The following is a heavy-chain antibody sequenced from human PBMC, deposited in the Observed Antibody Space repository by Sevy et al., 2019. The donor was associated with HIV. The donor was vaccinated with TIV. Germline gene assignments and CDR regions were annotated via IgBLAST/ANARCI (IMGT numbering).Heavy chain of an antibody. D-gene: IGHD1-26*01. CDR2: IEQDGSDK. Sequence: GGSLRLSCAASGFTLSNYWMSWVRQAPGKGLEWVANIEQDGSDKYYVDSVKGRFTISRDNAKNSLYLQMNSLRAEDTAVYYCARDLFSGSYYENYWGQGTLVTVSS. CDR1: GFTLSNYW. CDR3: ARDLFSGSYYENY. J-gene: IGHJ4*02. V-gene: IGHV3-7*01.